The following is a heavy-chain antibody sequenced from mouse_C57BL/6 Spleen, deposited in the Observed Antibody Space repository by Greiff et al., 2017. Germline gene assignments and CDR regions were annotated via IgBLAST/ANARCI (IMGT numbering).Heavy chain of an antibody. Sequence: QVQLQQSGAELVRPGASVTLSCKASGYTFTDYEMHWVKQTPVHGLEWIGAIDPETGGTAYNQKFKGKAILTADKSSSTAYMELRSLTSEDSAVYYCTRAGYDYDGFAYWGQGTLVTVSA. CDR1: GYTFTDYE. V-gene: IGHV1-15*01. CDR3: TRAGYDYDGFAY. J-gene: IGHJ3*01. D-gene: IGHD2-4*01. CDR2: IDPETGGT.